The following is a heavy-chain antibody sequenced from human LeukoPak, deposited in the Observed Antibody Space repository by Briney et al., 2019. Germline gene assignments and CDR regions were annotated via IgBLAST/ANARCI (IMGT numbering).Heavy chain of an antibody. V-gene: IGHV4-39*01. CDR1: GGSISSSSYY. J-gene: IGHJ3*02. Sequence: SETLSLTCTVSGGSISSSSYYWGWIRQPPGKGLEWIGSIYYSGSNYYNPSPKSRVTISVDTSKNQFSLKLSSVTAADTAVYYCARHLSWYNAFDIWGQGTMVTVSS. CDR2: IYYSGSN. D-gene: IGHD6-13*01. CDR3: ARHLSWYNAFDI.